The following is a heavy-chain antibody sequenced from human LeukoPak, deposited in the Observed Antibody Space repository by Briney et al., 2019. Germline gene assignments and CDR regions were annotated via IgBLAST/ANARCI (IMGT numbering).Heavy chain of an antibody. CDR3: AREGGFYRPLDY. D-gene: IGHD6-25*01. Sequence: PSETLSLTCGVSVGSVSSTNWWTWIRQPPGKGLEWIGEVHLDGRTNFNQSLKSRLTMSVDLSENHVSLKLTSVTAADTAVYYCAREGGFYRPLDYSGQGTLVTVSS. CDR2: VHLDGRT. J-gene: IGHJ4*02. CDR1: VGSVSSTNW. V-gene: IGHV4-4*02.